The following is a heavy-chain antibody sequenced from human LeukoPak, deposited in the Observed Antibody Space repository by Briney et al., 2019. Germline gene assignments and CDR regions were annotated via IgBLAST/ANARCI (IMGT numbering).Heavy chain of an antibody. D-gene: IGHD4-17*01. CDR2: ISSSGSTI. J-gene: IGHJ5*02. CDR1: GFTFSSYE. CDR3: ARAYLHDYGDYQWFDP. V-gene: IGHV3-48*03. Sequence: PGGSLRLSCAASGFTFSSYEMNWVRQAPGKGLEWVSYISSSGSTIYYADSVKGRFTISRDNAENSLYLQMNSLRAEDTAVYYCARAYLHDYGDYQWFDPWGQGTLVTVSS.